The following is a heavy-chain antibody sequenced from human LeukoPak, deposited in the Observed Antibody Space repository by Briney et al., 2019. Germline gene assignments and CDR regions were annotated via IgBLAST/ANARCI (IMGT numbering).Heavy chain of an antibody. D-gene: IGHD3-9*01. CDR1: GFTFSSHE. V-gene: IGHV3-48*03. CDR2: ISSSGSTI. J-gene: IGHJ4*02. CDR3: ARDYSDILTGYSPLDY. Sequence: GGSLRLSCAASGFTFSSHEMNWVRQAPGKGLEWVSYISSSGSTIYYADSVKGRFTISRDSAKNSLYLQMNSLRAEDTAVYYCARDYSDILTGYSPLDYWGQGTLVTVSS.